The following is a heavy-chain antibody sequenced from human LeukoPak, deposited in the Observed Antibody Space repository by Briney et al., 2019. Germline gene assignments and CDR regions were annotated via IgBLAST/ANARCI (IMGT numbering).Heavy chain of an antibody. Sequence: PSETLSPTCTVSGDSVSSSYWSWVRQPPGKGLEWLAYIYYTGVTNCNPSLKSRVTISLDMSRNQVSLKLLSVTAADTAVYYCTKNAGRGRPSDLWGQGTLVTVSS. J-gene: IGHJ5*02. V-gene: IGHV4-59*02. CDR3: TKNAGRGRPSDL. CDR2: IYYTGVT. D-gene: IGHD2-15*01. CDR1: GDSVSSSY.